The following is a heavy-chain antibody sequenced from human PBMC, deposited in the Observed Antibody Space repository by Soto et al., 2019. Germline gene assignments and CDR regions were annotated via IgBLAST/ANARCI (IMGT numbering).Heavy chain of an antibody. CDR1: GGTFSTLA. CDR3: ARAPYEDYAVPEPNYFDS. CDR2: IIPIFGRP. D-gene: IGHD4-17*01. J-gene: IGHJ4*02. Sequence: QVQLVQSGTEVKKPGSSVKVSCKASGGTFSTLAVSWVRQAPGQGLEWMGGIIPIFGRPVYAQKFQGRVTITADESTSIVYMELSSLSSEDKAVYYCARAPYEDYAVPEPNYFDSWGQGTLVTVSS. V-gene: IGHV1-69*01.